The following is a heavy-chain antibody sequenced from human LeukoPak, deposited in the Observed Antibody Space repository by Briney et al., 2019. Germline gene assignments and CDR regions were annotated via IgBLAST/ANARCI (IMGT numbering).Heavy chain of an antibody. CDR2: ISYDGSNK. Sequence: GGSLRLSCAASGFTFSSYGMHWVRQAPGKGLEWVAVISYDGSNKYYADSVKGRFTISRDNSQNTVYLQMNSLRVEDTAVYYCAKGEGVPHYLDYWGQGTLVTVSS. CDR3: AKGEGVPHYLDY. V-gene: IGHV3-30*18. CDR1: GFTFSSYG. J-gene: IGHJ4*02. D-gene: IGHD3-10*01.